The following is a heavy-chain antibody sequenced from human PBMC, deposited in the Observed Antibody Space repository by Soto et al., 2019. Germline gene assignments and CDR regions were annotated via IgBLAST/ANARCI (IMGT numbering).Heavy chain of an antibody. D-gene: IGHD2-15*01. V-gene: IGHV3-23*01. CDR2: ISGTGGT. Sequence: EVQLWESGGGLVQPGGSLRLSCAVSGFTFSSHVMSWVRQAPGKGLEWVSAISGTGGTYYADSVKGRFTISRDNSKNALYLQMNNLGDEDTAVYYCANDRRGAYCSGGICYSPDYWGQGTLVIVSS. J-gene: IGHJ4*02. CDR1: GFTFSSHV. CDR3: ANDRRGAYCSGGICYSPDY.